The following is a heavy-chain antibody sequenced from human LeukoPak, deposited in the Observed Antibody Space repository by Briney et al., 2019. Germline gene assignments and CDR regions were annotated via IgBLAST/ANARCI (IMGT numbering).Heavy chain of an antibody. Sequence: ASVKVSCKASGYTFTSYDINWVRQATGQGLEWMGWMNPNSGNTGYAQKFQGRVTITRNTSISTAYMELSSLRSEDTAVYYCARGTSGWYRNDYWGQGTLVTVSS. V-gene: IGHV1-8*03. CDR2: MNPNSGNT. J-gene: IGHJ4*02. D-gene: IGHD6-19*01. CDR1: GYTFTSYD. CDR3: ARGTSGWYRNDY.